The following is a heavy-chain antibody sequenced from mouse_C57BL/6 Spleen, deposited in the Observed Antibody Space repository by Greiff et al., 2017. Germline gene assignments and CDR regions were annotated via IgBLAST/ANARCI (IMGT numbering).Heavy chain of an antibody. Sequence: EVQLQESGPGLAKPSQTLSLTCSVTGYSITSDYWNWIRKFPGNKLEYMGYISYSGSTYYDPSLNSRISITRDTSKNQYYLQLNSVTTEDTATYYCARLYYGNLYAMDYWGQGTSVTVSS. V-gene: IGHV3-8*01. D-gene: IGHD2-1*01. J-gene: IGHJ4*01. CDR3: ARLYYGNLYAMDY. CDR1: GYSITSDY. CDR2: ISYSGST.